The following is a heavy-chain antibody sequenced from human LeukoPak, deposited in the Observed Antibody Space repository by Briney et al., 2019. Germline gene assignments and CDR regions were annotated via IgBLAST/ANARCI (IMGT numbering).Heavy chain of an antibody. CDR2: IYYSGST. CDR3: ARVGGYDFWSGYLSYYYYYMDV. V-gene: IGHV4-31*03. J-gene: IGHJ6*03. CDR1: GGSISSGGYY. Sequence: SQTLSLTCTVSGGSISSGGYYWSWIRQHPGEGLEWIGYIYYSGSTYYNPSLKSRVTISVDTSKNQFSLKLSSVTAADTAVYYCARVGGYDFWSGYLSYYYYYMDVWGKGTTVTVSS. D-gene: IGHD3-3*01.